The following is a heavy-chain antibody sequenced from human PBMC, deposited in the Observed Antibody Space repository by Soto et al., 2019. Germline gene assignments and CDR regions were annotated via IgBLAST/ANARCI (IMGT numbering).Heavy chain of an antibody. CDR3: ARLSTMVRGVITGSHGMDV. CDR2: IIPIFGTA. D-gene: IGHD3-10*01. Sequence: QVQLVQSGAEVKKPGSSVKVSCKASGGTFSSYAISWVRQAPGQGLEWMGGIIPIFGTANYAQKFQGRVTITADESTSTAYMELSSLRSEDTAVHYCARLSTMVRGVITGSHGMDVWGQGTTVTVSS. J-gene: IGHJ6*02. V-gene: IGHV1-69*01. CDR1: GGTFSSYA.